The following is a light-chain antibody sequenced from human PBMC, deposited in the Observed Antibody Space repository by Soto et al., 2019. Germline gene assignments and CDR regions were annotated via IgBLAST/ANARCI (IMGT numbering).Light chain of an antibody. CDR3: QQSYSIPIT. CDR2: WAS. Sequence: DCVMTQSPDSLAVSLGERATINCKSSQSVLYTSNNKNYLAWYQQKAGQPPKLLIYWASTRDSGVPDRFSGSGSGTDFTLTISRLQPEDSATYFCQQSYSIPITFGQGTRLEIK. J-gene: IGKJ5*01. V-gene: IGKV4-1*01. CDR1: QSVLYTSNNKNY.